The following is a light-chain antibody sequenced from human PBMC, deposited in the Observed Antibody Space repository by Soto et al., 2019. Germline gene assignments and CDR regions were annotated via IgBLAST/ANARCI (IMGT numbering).Light chain of an antibody. Sequence: EIVLTQSPGILSLSPGEIATLSCRASQKISNKYLAWYQQKPGQAPRLLILGASTRATGIPDRFVGRGAGTDFTLTSRSLEPEDFAVYYCQQYDLALNFGPGPKVEIK. V-gene: IGKV3-20*01. CDR2: GAS. J-gene: IGKJ3*01. CDR1: QKISNKY. CDR3: QQYDLALN.